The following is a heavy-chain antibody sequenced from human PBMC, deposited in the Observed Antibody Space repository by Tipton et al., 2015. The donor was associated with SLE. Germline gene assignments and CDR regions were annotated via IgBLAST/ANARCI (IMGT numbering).Heavy chain of an antibody. J-gene: IGHJ5*02. V-gene: IGHV4-38-2*01. CDR1: EYSIRSGYY. D-gene: IGHD6-19*01. Sequence: TLSLTCVVSEYSIRSGYYWGWIRQAPGKGLEWIGSIYQSGSTYYTPSLKSRVTISVDTSKNQFSLKLTSVTAADTAVYYCARGGLGRGSGWSGAFDPWGQGTLVTVSS. CDR3: ARGGLGRGSGWSGAFDP. CDR2: IYQSGST.